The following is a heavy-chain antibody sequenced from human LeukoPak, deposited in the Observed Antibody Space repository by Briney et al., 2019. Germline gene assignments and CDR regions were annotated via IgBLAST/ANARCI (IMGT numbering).Heavy chain of an antibody. V-gene: IGHV1-8*02. CDR1: GYTFTNYG. Sequence: ASVKVSCKASGYTFTNYGISWVRQAPGQGLEWMGWMNPNSGNTGYAQKFQGRVTMTRNTSISTAYMELSSLRSEDTAVYYCARGYGVRGVIIRPIGYWGQGTLVTVSS. J-gene: IGHJ4*02. D-gene: IGHD3-10*01. CDR3: ARGYGVRGVIIRPIGY. CDR2: MNPNSGNT.